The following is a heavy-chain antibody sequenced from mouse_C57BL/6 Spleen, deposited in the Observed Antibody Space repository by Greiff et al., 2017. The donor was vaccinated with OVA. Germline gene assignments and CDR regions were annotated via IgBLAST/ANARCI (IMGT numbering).Heavy chain of an antibody. CDR1: GYTFTDYN. J-gene: IGHJ2*01. CDR2: INPNNGGT. V-gene: IGHV1-18*01. Sequence: EVKLVESGPELVKPGASVKIPCKASGYTFTDYNMDWVKQSHGKSLEWIGDINPNNGGTIYNQKFKGKATLTVDKSSSTAYMELRSLTSEDTAVYYCARNYYGSSHYFDYWGQGTTLTVSS. CDR3: ARNYYGSSHYFDY. D-gene: IGHD1-1*01.